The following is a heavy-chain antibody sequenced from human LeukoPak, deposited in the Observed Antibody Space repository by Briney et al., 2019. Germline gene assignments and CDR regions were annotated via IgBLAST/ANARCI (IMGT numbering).Heavy chain of an antibody. D-gene: IGHD6-19*01. V-gene: IGHV3-48*01. J-gene: IGHJ4*02. CDR2: ISGSSGTR. CDR1: GFTFSSYS. Sequence: GGSLRLSCAASGFTFSSYSMNWVRRAPGKGLEWVSYISGSSGTRYYADSVKGRSTISRDNAKNSLYLQMNSLRAEDTAVYYCARAPYTSGWYRGDNDYWGQGTLVTVSS. CDR3: ARAPYTSGWYRGDNDY.